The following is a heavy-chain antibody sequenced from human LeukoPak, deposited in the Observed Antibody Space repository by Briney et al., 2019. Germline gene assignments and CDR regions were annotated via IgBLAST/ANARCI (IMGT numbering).Heavy chain of an antibody. J-gene: IGHJ4*02. CDR3: ARGRLRFLEWSLYYFDY. V-gene: IGHV1-46*01. CDR1: GYTFTSYY. D-gene: IGHD3-3*01. CDR2: TNPSGGST. Sequence: ASVKVSCKASGYTFTSYYMHWVRQAPGQGLEWMGITNPSGGSTSYAQKFQGRVTMTRDTSASTVYMELSSLRSEDTAVYYCARGRLRFLEWSLYYFDYWGQGTLVTVSS.